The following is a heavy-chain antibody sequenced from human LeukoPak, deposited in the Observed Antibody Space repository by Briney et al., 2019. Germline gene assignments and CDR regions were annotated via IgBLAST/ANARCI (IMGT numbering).Heavy chain of an antibody. D-gene: IGHD3-16*01. V-gene: IGHV3-23*01. Sequence: GGSLRLSCAAPGYTFYNYAVTWVRQAPGKGLEWVSSISHDGASTHYADSVKGRFTISRDNSKNTVFLHMDSLRAEDTAVYFCAKYGSGQLWLLGWYFDFWGRGTLVSVSS. CDR3: AKYGSGQLWLLGWYFDF. CDR1: GYTFYNYA. J-gene: IGHJ2*01. CDR2: ISHDGAST.